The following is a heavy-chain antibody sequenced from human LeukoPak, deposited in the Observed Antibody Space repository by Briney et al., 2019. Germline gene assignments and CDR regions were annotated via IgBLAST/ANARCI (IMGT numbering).Heavy chain of an antibody. Sequence: SQTLPLTCTVSGGSVSSGDYYWSWIRQPPGKGLKWIGYIYYSGSTYYNPSLKNRVTISVDTSKNQFSLKLSSVTAADTAVYYCAEVLYSYGSSGLGWFDPWGQGTLVTVSS. CDR1: GGSVSSGDYY. D-gene: IGHD3-22*01. CDR2: IYYSGST. CDR3: AEVLYSYGSSGLGWFDP. V-gene: IGHV4-30-4*08. J-gene: IGHJ5*02.